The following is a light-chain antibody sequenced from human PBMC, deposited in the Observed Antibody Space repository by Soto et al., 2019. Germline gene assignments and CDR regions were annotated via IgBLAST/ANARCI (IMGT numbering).Light chain of an antibody. CDR2: GAS. J-gene: IGKJ4*01. CDR3: QQYYSAPLT. V-gene: IGKV3-15*01. CDR1: QSVGSN. Sequence: EIVMTQSPATLSVSPGERATLSCRASQSVGSNLAWYQQKPGQAPRLLIYGASTRATGIPARFSGSGSGTEFTLTISSLQPEDVAVYYCQQYYSAPLTFGGGTKVEIK.